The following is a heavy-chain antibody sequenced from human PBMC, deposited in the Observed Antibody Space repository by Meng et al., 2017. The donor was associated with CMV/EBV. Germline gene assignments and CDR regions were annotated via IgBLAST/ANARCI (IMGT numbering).Heavy chain of an antibody. V-gene: IGHV3-30-3*01. J-gene: IGHJ4*02. Sequence: QVHLVESGGGVVQPGRSLRLAWAASGFPFSSYAMHWVRQAPGKGLEWVAVISYDGSNKYYADSVKGRFTISRDNSKNTLYLQMNSLRAEDTAVYYCAKGPTGTADYWGQGTLVTVSS. CDR2: ISYDGSNK. CDR1: GFPFSSYA. D-gene: IGHD1-1*01. CDR3: AKGPTGTADY.